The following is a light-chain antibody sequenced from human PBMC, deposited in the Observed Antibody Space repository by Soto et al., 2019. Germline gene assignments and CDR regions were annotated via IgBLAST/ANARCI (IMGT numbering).Light chain of an antibody. Sequence: IQMTQSPSSLSASIGDTVTITCRTSQSVRSYLNWYQQKSGKAPKPLIYGASSLQSGAPSRFSGRGSETEFTLTISSLQPEDFATYFCLQDYTYPWTFGQGTKVDIK. CDR2: GAS. J-gene: IGKJ1*01. V-gene: IGKV1-6*01. CDR3: LQDYTYPWT. CDR1: QSVRSY.